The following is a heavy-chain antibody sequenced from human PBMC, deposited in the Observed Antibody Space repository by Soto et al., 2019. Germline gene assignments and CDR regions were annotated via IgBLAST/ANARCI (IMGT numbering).Heavy chain of an antibody. Sequence: SETLSLTCTVSGGSISSGGYYWNWIRQHPGKGLDWIGYIYYSGSTFYNPSLKSRVTISVDTSKNQFSLKLSSVTAADTAVYYCARASDGSGGSLGVWGKGTTVTVSS. CDR1: GGSISSGGYY. CDR3: ARASDGSGGSLGV. V-gene: IGHV4-31*03. D-gene: IGHD2-15*01. J-gene: IGHJ6*04. CDR2: IYYSGST.